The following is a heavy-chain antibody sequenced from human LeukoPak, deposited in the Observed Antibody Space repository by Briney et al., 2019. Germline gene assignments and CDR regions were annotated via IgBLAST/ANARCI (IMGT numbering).Heavy chain of an antibody. CDR3: ARVLSPIAVVTHYFDY. CDR1: GYIFTSYG. V-gene: IGHV1-18*01. Sequence: ASVKVSCKASGYIFTSYGISWVRQAPGQGLEWMGWISAYNGNTNYAQKLQGRVTMTTDTSTSTAYMELRSLRSDDTAVYYCARVLSPIAVVTHYFDYWGQGTLVTVSS. D-gene: IGHD6-19*01. J-gene: IGHJ4*02. CDR2: ISAYNGNT.